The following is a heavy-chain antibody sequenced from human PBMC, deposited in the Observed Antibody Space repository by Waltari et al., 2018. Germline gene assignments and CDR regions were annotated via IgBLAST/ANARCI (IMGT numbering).Heavy chain of an antibody. CDR1: GYTLIELS. CDR2: FDPEGARI. J-gene: IGHJ3*01. CDR3: VTEGGNSGAFDF. D-gene: IGHD7-27*01. V-gene: IGHV1-24*01. Sequence: QLQLVQSGAEVKTPGASVTVSCKVSGYTLIELSMHWVRQVPGKGLEWIGGFDPEGARIVYSQTFQGRVSLTEDTSTDTAYMVLSSLRVEDAAVYYCVTEGGNSGAFDFWGPGTMVTVFS.